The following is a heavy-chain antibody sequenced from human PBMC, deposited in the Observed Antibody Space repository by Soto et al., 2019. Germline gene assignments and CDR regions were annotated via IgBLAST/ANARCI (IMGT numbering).Heavy chain of an antibody. J-gene: IGHJ4*02. Sequence: QVQLVQSGAEVKKPGASVKVSCKASGYTVTSYGISWVRQAPGQGLEWMGWISAYNGNTNYAQKLQGRVTMTTDTSTSTAYMELRSLRSDDTAVYYCARDHSDFWSGYYLPDYWGQGTLVTVSS. D-gene: IGHD3-3*01. CDR1: GYTVTSYG. V-gene: IGHV1-18*01. CDR2: ISAYNGNT. CDR3: ARDHSDFWSGYYLPDY.